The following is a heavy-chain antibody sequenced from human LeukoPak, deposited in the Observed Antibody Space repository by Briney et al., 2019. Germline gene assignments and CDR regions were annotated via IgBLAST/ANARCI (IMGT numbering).Heavy chain of an antibody. V-gene: IGHV3-7*03. J-gene: IGHJ6*04. D-gene: IGHD2-2*01. CDR3: ARDHLGSCISGNCPRMDV. Sequence: GGSLRLSCAASGFTIPEYWMRWVRQVPGKGLEWVAHIMQDGTERYYVDSVKDRFAISRDNAKNSLYLQMNSLRAEDTAVYYCARDHLGSCISGNCPRMDVWGKGTTVTVSS. CDR1: GFTIPEYW. CDR2: IMQDGTER.